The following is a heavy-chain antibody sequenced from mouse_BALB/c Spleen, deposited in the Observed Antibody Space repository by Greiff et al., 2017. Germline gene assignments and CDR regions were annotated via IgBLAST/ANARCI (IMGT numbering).Heavy chain of an antibody. V-gene: IGHV1-54*03. CDR3: ARSRDY. CDR2: INPGSGGT. J-gene: IGHJ2*01. CDR1: GYAFTNYL. Sequence: LVESGAELVRPGTSVKVSCKASGYAFTNYLIEWVKQRPGQGLEWIGVINPGSGGTNYNEKFKGKATLTADKSSSTAYMQLSSLTSDDSAVYFCARSRDYWGQGTTLTVSS.